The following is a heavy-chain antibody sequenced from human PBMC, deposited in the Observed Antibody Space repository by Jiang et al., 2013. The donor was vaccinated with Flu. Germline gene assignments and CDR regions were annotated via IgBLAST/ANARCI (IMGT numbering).Heavy chain of an antibody. D-gene: IGHD6-13*01. CDR3: ARHNGASAHQRSLPGNNWFDP. V-gene: IGHV5-10-1*01. J-gene: IGHJ5*02. CDR1: GYSFTTYW. CDR2: IDPSDSYS. Sequence: GAEVKKPGESLRISCKGPGYSFTTYWISWVRQMPGKGLEWMGRIDPSDSYSDYSPSFQGHVNISVDKSSSTAYLQWSSLKASDTAMYYCARHNGASAHQRSLPGNNWFDPGPGNPGHRL.